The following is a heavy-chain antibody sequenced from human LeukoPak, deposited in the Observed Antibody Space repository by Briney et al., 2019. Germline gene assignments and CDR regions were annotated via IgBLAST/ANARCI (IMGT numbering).Heavy chain of an antibody. D-gene: IGHD5-18*01. CDR1: GFIFSNYG. J-gene: IGHJ4*02. Sequence: PGGSLRLSCEASGFIFSNYGMHWIRQAPGKGLEWVAVIWYDASKEYYQNSVGGRFTISRDDSKNTLYLQMNSLRPEDTAMYYCARDFEFTTEDTFASPDYWGQGTLVTVSS. CDR2: IWYDASKE. CDR3: ARDFEFTTEDTFASPDY. V-gene: IGHV3-33*01.